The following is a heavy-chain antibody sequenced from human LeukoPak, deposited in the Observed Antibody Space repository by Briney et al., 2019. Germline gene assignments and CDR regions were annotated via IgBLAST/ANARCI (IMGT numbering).Heavy chain of an antibody. J-gene: IGHJ4*02. V-gene: IGHV4-59*01. CDR2: IYYRGNT. D-gene: IGHD5-12*01. CDR3: ARGGGYSGYDLYFDY. CDR1: GFTFSSYA. Sequence: LRLSCAASGFTFSSYAMHWVRQPPGKGLEWIGFIYYRGNTNYNPSLKSRVTISVDMSKNQFSLKLSSVTAADTAVYYCARGGGYSGYDLYFDYWGQGTLVTVSS.